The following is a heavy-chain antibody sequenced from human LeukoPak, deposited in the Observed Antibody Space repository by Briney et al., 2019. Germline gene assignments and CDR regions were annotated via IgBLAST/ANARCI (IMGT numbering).Heavy chain of an antibody. CDR1: GGSFSGYY. CDR3: AGGRKTTGYYGY. J-gene: IGHJ4*02. V-gene: IGHV4-59*01. CDR2: IYYSGST. D-gene: IGHD3-9*01. Sequence: SETLSLTCAVYGGSFSGYYWSWIRQPPGKGLEWIGYIYYSGSTNYNPSLKSRVTISVDTSKNQFSLKLSSVTAADTAVYYCAGGRKTTGYYGYWGQGTLVTVSS.